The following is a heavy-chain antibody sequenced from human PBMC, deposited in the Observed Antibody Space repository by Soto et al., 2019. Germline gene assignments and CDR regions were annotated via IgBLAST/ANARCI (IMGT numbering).Heavy chain of an antibody. J-gene: IGHJ6*03. V-gene: IGHV4-59*08. Sequence: SETLSLTCTVSGGSISSYYWSWIRQPPGKGLEWIGYIYYSGSTNYNPSLKSRVTISVDTSKNQFSLKLSSVTAADTAVYYCARALVVVPAARAYYHYYMHVWGKRTTVTVSS. D-gene: IGHD2-2*01. CDR2: IYYSGST. CDR3: ARALVVVPAARAYYHYYMHV. CDR1: GGSISSYY.